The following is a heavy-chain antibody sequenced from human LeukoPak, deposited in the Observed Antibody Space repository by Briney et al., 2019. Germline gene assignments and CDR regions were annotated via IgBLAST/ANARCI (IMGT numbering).Heavy chain of an antibody. D-gene: IGHD1-26*01. J-gene: IGHJ4*02. CDR3: ARAPNTGATTDFDY. CDR2: IYYSGST. CDR1: GGSISSSSYY. V-gene: IGHV4-39*07. Sequence: SETLSLTCTVSGGSISSSSYYWGWIRQPPGKGLEWIGSIYYSGSTYYNPSLKSRVTISVDTSKNQFSLKLSSVTAADTAVYYCARAPNTGATTDFDYWGQGTLVTVSS.